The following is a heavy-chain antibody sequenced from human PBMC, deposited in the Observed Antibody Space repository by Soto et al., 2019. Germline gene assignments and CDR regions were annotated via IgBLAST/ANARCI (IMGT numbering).Heavy chain of an antibody. CDR3: ARDITMVRGI. V-gene: IGHV4-34*01. CDR1: GGSFSGYY. D-gene: IGHD3-10*01. CDR2: INHSGST. J-gene: IGHJ4*02. Sequence: QVQLQQSGAGLLKPSETLSLTCAVYGGSFSGYYWSWIRQPPGKGLEWIGEINHSGSTNYNPSLKSRVTISVDTSKNQFSLKLSSVTAADTAVYYCARDITMVRGIWGQGTLVTVSS.